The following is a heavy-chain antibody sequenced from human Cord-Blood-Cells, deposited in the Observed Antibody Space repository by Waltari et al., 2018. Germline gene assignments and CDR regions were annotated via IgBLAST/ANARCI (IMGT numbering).Heavy chain of an antibody. CDR1: GYTFTSYA. Sequence: QVQLVQSGAEVKKPGASVKVSCKASGYTFTSYAMHWVRQAPGQRLEWMGWINAGNGNTKYSQKCQGRVTMTRDTAASTAYMELSSLRSEDTAVYYCARASGSSGFDYWGQGTLVTVSS. CDR3: ARASGSSGFDY. D-gene: IGHD3-10*01. J-gene: IGHJ4*02. CDR2: INAGNGNT. V-gene: IGHV1-3*01.